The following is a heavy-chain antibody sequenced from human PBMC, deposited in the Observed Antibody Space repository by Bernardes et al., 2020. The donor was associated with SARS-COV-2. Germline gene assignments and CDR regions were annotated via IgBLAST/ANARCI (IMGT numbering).Heavy chain of an antibody. CDR2: ISATNGNT. Sequence: ASVKVSCKASGYTFTRNGISWVRQAPGQGLEWMGWISATNGNTNFAQKLQDRVTMTTDTSTSTAYMELRSLRSDDTAVYYCARDVRERYYYDSSGYYLGALDYWGQGTLVTVSS. CDR1: GYTFTRNG. V-gene: IGHV1-18*01. J-gene: IGHJ4*02. CDR3: ARDVRERYYYDSSGYYLGALDY. D-gene: IGHD3-22*01.